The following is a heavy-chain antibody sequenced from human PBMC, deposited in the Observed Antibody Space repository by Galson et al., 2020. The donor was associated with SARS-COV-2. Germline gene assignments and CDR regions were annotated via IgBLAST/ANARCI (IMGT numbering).Heavy chain of an antibody. J-gene: IGHJ4*01. CDR2: ISYDGSNK. D-gene: IGHD1-26*01. CDR1: GFTFSSYA. Sequence: GESLKIYCAASGFTFSSYAMHWVRQAPGKGLEWVAVISYDGSNKYYADSVKGRFTISRDNSKNTLYLQMNSLRAEDTAVYYCAVPYSVSYSSYFDYGGHGTLVTFSS. CDR3: AVPYSVSYSSYFDY. V-gene: IGHV3-30*04.